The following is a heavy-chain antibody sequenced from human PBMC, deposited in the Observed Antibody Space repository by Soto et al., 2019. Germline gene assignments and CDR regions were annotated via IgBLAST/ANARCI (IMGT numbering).Heavy chain of an antibody. Sequence: ASVKVSCKSSGYPFTHYGITWVRQAPGQGPEWMGWISPFNGNTNYGQMFQGRVTLTTDTSTGTVYMELRSLRSDDTAVYYCASAWDIAARPTGYYYYYYGMDVWGQGTTVTVSS. D-gene: IGHD6-6*01. J-gene: IGHJ6*02. CDR3: ASAWDIAARPTGYYYYYYGMDV. CDR2: ISPFNGNT. CDR1: GYPFTHYG. V-gene: IGHV1-18*01.